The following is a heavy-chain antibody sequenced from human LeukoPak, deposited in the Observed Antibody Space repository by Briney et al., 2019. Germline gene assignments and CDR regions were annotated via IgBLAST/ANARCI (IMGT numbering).Heavy chain of an antibody. Sequence: ASVKVSCKASGYTFGSDDINWVRQAPGQGLEWMGWINPNSGGTNYAQKFQGRVTMTRDTSISTAYMELSRLRSDDTAVYYCARDVGSCYLDWWGQGTLVTVSS. CDR3: ARDVGSCYLDW. CDR2: INPNSGGT. CDR1: GYTFGSDD. V-gene: IGHV1-2*02. D-gene: IGHD2-15*01. J-gene: IGHJ4*02.